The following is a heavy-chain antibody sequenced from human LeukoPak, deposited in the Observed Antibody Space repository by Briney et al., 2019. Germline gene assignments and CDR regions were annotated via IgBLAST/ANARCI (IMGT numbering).Heavy chain of an antibody. CDR2: IYPGDSKT. J-gene: IGHJ4*02. CDR3: ASTNPDGYNVDY. CDR1: GYSFTSYW. D-gene: IGHD5-24*01. Sequence: GESLKISCKASGYSFTSYWIGWVRQVPGKGLEWMGIIYPGDSKTRYGPSFQGQVTISADKSITTAYLQWSSLKASDTAMYYCASTNPDGYNVDYWGQGTLVTVSS. V-gene: IGHV5-51*01.